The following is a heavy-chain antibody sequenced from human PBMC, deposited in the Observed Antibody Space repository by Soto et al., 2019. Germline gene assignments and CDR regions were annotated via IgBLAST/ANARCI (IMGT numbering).Heavy chain of an antibody. CDR1: GGSVNIGTYY. Sequence: QVQLQASGPGLVKPSETLSLTCTVPGGSVNIGTYYWIWIRQPPGRGLEWIRFILYSGSTNYNPSLKSRVTWSVDTSKLHFSLKITPVNAANPAVYYCTRGGAAYKNGLWGQGTLVTVSS. CDR3: TRGGAAYKNGL. D-gene: IGHD1-26*01. J-gene: IGHJ4*02. CDR2: ILYSGST. V-gene: IGHV4-61*03.